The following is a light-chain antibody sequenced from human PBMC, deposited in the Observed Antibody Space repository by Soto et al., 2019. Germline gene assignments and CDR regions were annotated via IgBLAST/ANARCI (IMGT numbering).Light chain of an antibody. V-gene: IGKV3-15*01. CDR1: QSVSSN. J-gene: IGKJ4*01. CDR3: QQYSNWPPLT. CDR2: GVS. Sequence: EIVMTQSPATLSVSPGERATLSCRASQSVSSNLPWYQQKPGQAPRLLIYGVSTRATGIPARFSGSGFGTEFTLTISSLQSEDFAVYYCQQYSNWPPLTFGGGTKVEIK.